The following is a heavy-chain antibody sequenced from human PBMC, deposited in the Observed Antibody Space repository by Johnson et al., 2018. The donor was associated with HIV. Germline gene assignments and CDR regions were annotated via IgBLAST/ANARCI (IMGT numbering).Heavy chain of an antibody. D-gene: IGHD6-13*01. CDR3: ESESPGYGSSWDVNTDDLDR. CDR2: IGTAGDT. Sequence: EVQLVESGGGVVRPGGSLRLSCAASGFTFDDYGMSWVRQAPGKGLEWVSAIGTAGDTYYPGSVNGRFTISRENAKNSLYLQMNSLRAGGTAVYDCESESPGYGSSWDVNTDDLDRGGQGTLVTVSA. CDR1: GFTFDDYG. V-gene: IGHV3-13*01. J-gene: IGHJ3*02.